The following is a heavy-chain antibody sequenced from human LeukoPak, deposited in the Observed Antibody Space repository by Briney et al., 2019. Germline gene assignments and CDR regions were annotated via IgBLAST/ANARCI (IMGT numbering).Heavy chain of an antibody. V-gene: IGHV3-48*04. Sequence: GGSLRLSCAASGFTFSSYSMSWIRQAPGKGLEWVSCISSSGSTIYYADSVKGRFTISRDNAKNSLYLQMNSLRAEDTAVYYCARDGISMAFDYWGQGTLVTVSS. D-gene: IGHD2/OR15-2a*01. CDR3: ARDGISMAFDY. CDR2: ISSSGSTI. CDR1: GFTFSSYS. J-gene: IGHJ4*02.